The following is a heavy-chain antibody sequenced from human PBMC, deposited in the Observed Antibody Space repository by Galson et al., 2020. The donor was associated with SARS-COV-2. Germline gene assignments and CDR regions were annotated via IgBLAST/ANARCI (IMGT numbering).Heavy chain of an antibody. Sequence: SETLSLTCAVYGGSFSGHYWSWIRQPPGKGLEWIGEINRIGSTNYKSSLKSRVTISVDTSKNQFSLKLSSVTAADTAVYYCARGREQNTLYYSYYMDVWGKGTTVTVSS. J-gene: IGHJ6*03. CDR3: ARGREQNTLYYSYYMDV. D-gene: IGHD1-26*01. V-gene: IGHV4-34*01. CDR1: GGSFSGHY. CDR2: INRIGST.